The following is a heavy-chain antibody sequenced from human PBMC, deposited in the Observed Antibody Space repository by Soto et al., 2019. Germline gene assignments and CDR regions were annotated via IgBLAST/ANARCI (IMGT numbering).Heavy chain of an antibody. V-gene: IGHV3-30-3*01. CDR2: ISYDGSNK. D-gene: IGHD3-16*01. CDR1: GFTFSSYA. J-gene: IGHJ4*02. Sequence: QVQLVESGGGVVQPGRSLRLSCAASGFTFSSYAMHWVRQAPGKGLEWVAVISYDGSNKYYADSVKGRFTISRDNSKNTLYLQMNSLRAEDTAVYYCAREEQRARLGDGPVSYWGQGTLVTVSS. CDR3: AREEQRARLGDGPVSY.